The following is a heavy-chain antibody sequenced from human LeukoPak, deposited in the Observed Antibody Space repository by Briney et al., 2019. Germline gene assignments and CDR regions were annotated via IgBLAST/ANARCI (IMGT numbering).Heavy chain of an antibody. CDR3: ARAYYGAGTYYSSY. CDR1: GGSFSGYY. Sequence: SETLSLTCAVHGGSFSGYYWTWIRQPPGQGLEWMGEINHSGGTSYNPSLKSRVTISVDTSKNQFSLKLRSVTAADTAVYYCARAYYGAGTYYSSYWGQGTLVTVSS. D-gene: IGHD3-10*01. CDR2: INHSGGT. J-gene: IGHJ4*02. V-gene: IGHV4-34*01.